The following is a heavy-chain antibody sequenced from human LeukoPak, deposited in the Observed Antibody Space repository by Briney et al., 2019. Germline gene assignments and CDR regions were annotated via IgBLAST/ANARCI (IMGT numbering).Heavy chain of an antibody. J-gene: IGHJ3*02. CDR3: ARTCDSSGWYGGFDI. CDR1: GSSFTNYW. D-gene: IGHD6-19*01. Sequence: GESLKISCQGSGSSFTNYWIGWVRQLPGKGLEWMGIIYPGDSDTRYSPSFQGQVTISADKSISTAYLQWSTLKASDTAMYYCARTCDSSGWYGGFDIWGQGTLVTVSS. CDR2: IYPGDSDT. V-gene: IGHV5-51*01.